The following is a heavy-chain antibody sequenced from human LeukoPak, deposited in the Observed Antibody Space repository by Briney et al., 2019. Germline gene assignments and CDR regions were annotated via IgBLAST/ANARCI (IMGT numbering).Heavy chain of an antibody. CDR1: GFTFSSYA. CDR2: IKEDGSRK. D-gene: IGHD3-22*01. Sequence: GGSLRLSCAASGFTFSSYAMHWVRQAPGKGLEWVANIKEDGSRKEYVDSVKGRFTISRDNAKNSLYLQMNSLRAEDTAVYYCARSGYSWGQGTLVTVSS. CDR3: ARSGYS. J-gene: IGHJ4*02. V-gene: IGHV3-7*01.